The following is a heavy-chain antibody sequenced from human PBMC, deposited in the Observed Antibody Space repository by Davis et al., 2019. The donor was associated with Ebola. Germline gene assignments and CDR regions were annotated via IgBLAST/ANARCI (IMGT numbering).Heavy chain of an antibody. Sequence: SETLSLTCTVSGGSITSYYWSWIRQPPGKGQEWIGHISDSGSTNYNPSLKSRVTMSLDTSKNQFSLRLSSVTAADTAVYYCARVDSSWYHYWGQGTLVTVSS. J-gene: IGHJ4*02. D-gene: IGHD6-13*01. V-gene: IGHV4-59*12. CDR3: ARVDSSWYHY. CDR2: ISDSGST. CDR1: GGSITSYY.